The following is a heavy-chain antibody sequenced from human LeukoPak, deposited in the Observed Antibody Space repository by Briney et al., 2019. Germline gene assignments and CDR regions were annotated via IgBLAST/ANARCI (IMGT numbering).Heavy chain of an antibody. CDR1: GFTFSSYE. J-gene: IGHJ4*02. D-gene: IGHD3-22*01. CDR2: ISSSGSTR. Sequence: PGGSLRLSCEASGFTFSSYEMNWVRQAPGKGLEWISYISSSGSTRYYADSVKGRFTNSRDNARNSLYLQMNSLRAEDTAVYYCARLSGYYSYYFDYWGQGTLVTVSS. V-gene: IGHV3-48*03. CDR3: ARLSGYYSYYFDY.